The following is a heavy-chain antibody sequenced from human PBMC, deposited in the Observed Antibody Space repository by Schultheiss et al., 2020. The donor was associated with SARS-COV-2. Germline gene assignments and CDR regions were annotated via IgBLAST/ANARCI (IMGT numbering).Heavy chain of an antibody. CDR1: GFTFSGSA. CDR3: ARGWGYGSGSYYTEFVLYGMDV. Sequence: GESLKISCAASGFTFSGSAMHWVRQIPGKGLVWVAVISYDGSNKYYADSVKGRFTISRDNSKNTLYLQMNSLRAEDTAVYYCARGWGYGSGSYYTEFVLYGMDVWGQGTTVTVSS. V-gene: IGHV3-30*04. CDR2: ISYDGSNK. J-gene: IGHJ6*02. D-gene: IGHD3-10*01.